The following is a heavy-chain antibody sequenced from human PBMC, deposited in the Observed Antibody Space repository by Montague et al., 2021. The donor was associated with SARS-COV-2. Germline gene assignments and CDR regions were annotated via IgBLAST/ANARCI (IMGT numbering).Heavy chain of an antibody. D-gene: IGHD1-26*01. CDR2: IDWDGDK. V-gene: IGHV2-70*11. CDR3: ARTSPYSGSYKEFDY. Sequence: PALVKPTQTVTLTCTFSGFSLKTPGMCVSWIRQPPGKALEWLARIDWDGDKDFSTSLKTRLTGSRDTSKNQVVLTMTNMDPGDAATYYCARTSPYSGSYKEFDYWGQGVLVTVSS. CDR1: GFSLKTPGMC. J-gene: IGHJ4*02.